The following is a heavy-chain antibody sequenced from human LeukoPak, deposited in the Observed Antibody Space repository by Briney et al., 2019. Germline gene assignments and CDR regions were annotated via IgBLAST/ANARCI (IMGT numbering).Heavy chain of an antibody. CDR1: GGSISSGTYY. Sequence: SQTLSLTCTVSGGSISSGTYYWSWIRQPPGKGLEWIGEINHSGSTNYNPSLKSRVTISVDTSKNQFSLKLSSVTAADTAVYYCAREDYDILTGYGSYYYMDVWGKGTTVTVSS. D-gene: IGHD3-9*01. V-gene: IGHV4-39*07. CDR3: AREDYDILTGYGSYYYMDV. CDR2: INHSGST. J-gene: IGHJ6*03.